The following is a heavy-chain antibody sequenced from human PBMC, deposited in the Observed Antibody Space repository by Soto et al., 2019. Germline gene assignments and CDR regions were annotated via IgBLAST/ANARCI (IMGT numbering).Heavy chain of an antibody. J-gene: IGHJ6*02. CDR3: ARVSTGIAVAGLLFSSEDPYYSYGLDV. D-gene: IGHD6-19*01. V-gene: IGHV1-8*01. CDR1: GYTFTSYD. Sequence: QVQLVQSGAEVKKPGASVKVSCKDSGYTFTSYDINWVRQATGQGLEWMGWMNPNSGNTGYAQKFQGRVTMTRNTSISTAYMELSSLRSEDTAVYYCARVSTGIAVAGLLFSSEDPYYSYGLDVWGQGTTVTVSS. CDR2: MNPNSGNT.